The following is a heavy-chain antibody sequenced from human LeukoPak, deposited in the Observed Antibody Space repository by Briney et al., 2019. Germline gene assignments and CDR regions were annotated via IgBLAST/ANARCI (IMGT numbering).Heavy chain of an antibody. CDR1: GYTFTSYG. V-gene: IGHV1-18*01. J-gene: IGHJ4*02. D-gene: IGHD2-2*01. CDR2: ISAYNGNT. CDR3: ARAGISYDIVVVPALINLDY. Sequence: ASVKVSCKASGYTFTSYGISWVRQAPGQGLEWMGWISAYNGNTNYAQKLQGRVTMTTDTSTSTAYMELRSLRSDDTAVYYCARAGISYDIVVVPALINLDYWGQGTLVTASS.